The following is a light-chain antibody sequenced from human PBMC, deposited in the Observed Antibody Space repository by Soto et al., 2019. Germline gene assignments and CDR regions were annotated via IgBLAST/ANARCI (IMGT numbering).Light chain of an antibody. Sequence: QLVLTQPPSASASLGASVTLTCTLSSGYSNYKVDWYQQRPGKGHRFVMRVGTGGIVGSKGDGIPDRFSVLGSGLNRYLNIKNIQEEDESDYHCGADHGSGSNFVYVVFGGGTKLTVL. V-gene: IGLV9-49*01. J-gene: IGLJ2*01. CDR2: VGTGGIVG. CDR3: GADHGSGSNFVYVV. CDR1: SGYSNYK.